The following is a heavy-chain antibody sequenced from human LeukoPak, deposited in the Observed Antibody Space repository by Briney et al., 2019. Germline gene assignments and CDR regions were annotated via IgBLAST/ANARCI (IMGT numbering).Heavy chain of an antibody. CDR1: GFSLSTSGVG. J-gene: IGHJ4*02. CDR2: IYWDDDK. Sequence: SGPTLVKPTQTLTLTCTFSGFSLSTSGVGVGWIRQPPGKALEWLALIYWDDDKRYSPSLKSRLTVTKDTSKNQVVLTMTNMDPVDTATYYCAHRPPRIAVARGYFDYWGQGTLVTVSS. D-gene: IGHD6-19*01. CDR3: AHRPPRIAVARGYFDY. V-gene: IGHV2-5*02.